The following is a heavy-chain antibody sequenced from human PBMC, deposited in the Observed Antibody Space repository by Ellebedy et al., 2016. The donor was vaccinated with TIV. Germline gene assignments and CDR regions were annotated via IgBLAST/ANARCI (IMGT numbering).Heavy chain of an antibody. V-gene: IGHV4-39*01. J-gene: IGHJ4*02. CDR1: GGSIFGSSYY. D-gene: IGHD3-22*01. Sequence: SETLSLTCTVSGGSIFGSSYYWGWIRQPPGKGLEWIGTINYSGNTYWNPSLQSRVTISVDTTKNQFSLKLSSVTAADTAVYYCARLISWWDSSGYYDDYWGQGALVTVSS. CDR2: INYSGNT. CDR3: ARLISWWDSSGYYDDY.